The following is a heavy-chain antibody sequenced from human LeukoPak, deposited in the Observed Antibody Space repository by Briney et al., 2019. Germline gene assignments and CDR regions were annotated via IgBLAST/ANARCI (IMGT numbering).Heavy chain of an antibody. J-gene: IGHJ4*02. D-gene: IGHD5-18*01. V-gene: IGHV1-2*02. Sequence: ASVKVSCKASGYTFTGYYVHWVRQAPGRGLEWMGWINPNSGGTNYAQKFQGRVTMTRDTSISTAYMELSRLRSDDTAVYYCARGDTAMVYFDYWGQGTLVTVPS. CDR1: GYTFTGYY. CDR2: INPNSGGT. CDR3: ARGDTAMVYFDY.